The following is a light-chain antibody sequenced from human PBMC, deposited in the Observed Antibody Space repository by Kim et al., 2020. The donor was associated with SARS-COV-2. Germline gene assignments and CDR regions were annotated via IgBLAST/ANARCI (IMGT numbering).Light chain of an antibody. CDR1: QSISSW. CDR2: DAS. CDR3: QQYNSSPFT. Sequence: ASGGDRVTITCRASQSISSWLAWYQQKPGKAPKLLIYDASSLESGVPSRFSGSGSGTEFTLTISSLQPDDFATYYCQQYNSSPFTFGPGTKVDIK. J-gene: IGKJ3*01. V-gene: IGKV1-5*01.